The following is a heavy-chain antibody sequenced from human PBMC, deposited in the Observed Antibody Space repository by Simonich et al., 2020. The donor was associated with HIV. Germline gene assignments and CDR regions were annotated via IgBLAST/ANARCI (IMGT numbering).Heavy chain of an antibody. V-gene: IGHV1-69*13. CDR2: NPVFGTT. Sequence: QVHLVQSGAEVKKPGSSVKVSCKASGGTFSSYAFSWVRQAPGQGLEGMGVNPVFGTTNYAQKFQGRVTITADESTSTAYMGLSSLRSEDTAVYYCATNIITGTYGFDIWGQGTMVTVSS. D-gene: IGHD1-20*01. J-gene: IGHJ3*02. CDR1: GGTFSSYA. CDR3: ATNIITGTYGFDI.